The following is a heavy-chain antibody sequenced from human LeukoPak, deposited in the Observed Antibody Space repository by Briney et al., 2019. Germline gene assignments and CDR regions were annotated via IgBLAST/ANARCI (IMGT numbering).Heavy chain of an antibody. V-gene: IGHV4-39*01. CDR2: IYYSGST. CDR3: ARHPSLWYGSGSNRWWFDP. CDR1: GGSISSSSYY. Sequence: SETLSLTCTVSGGSISSSSYYWGWIRQPPGKGLEWIGSIYYSGSTNYNPSLKSRVTISLDKSKNLFSLRLTSVTAADTAVYYCARHPSLWYGSGSNRWWFDPWGQGTLVTVSS. J-gene: IGHJ5*02. D-gene: IGHD3-10*01.